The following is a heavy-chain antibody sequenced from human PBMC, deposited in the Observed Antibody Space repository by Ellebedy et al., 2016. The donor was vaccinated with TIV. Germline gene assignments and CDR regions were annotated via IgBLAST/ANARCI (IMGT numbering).Heavy chain of an antibody. CDR3: ARGSGYCSSTSCSGETD. D-gene: IGHD2-2*01. V-gene: IGHV3-7*03. Sequence: GESLKISCVDSGLTFSRYWMSWVRQTPGRGLEWVANIKQDGSDKNYVDSVKGRFHISRDNAKNSLYLQMNSLSADDTAVYYCARGSGYCSSTSCSGETDWGQGTPVTVSS. CDR1: GLTFSRYW. CDR2: IKQDGSDK. J-gene: IGHJ4*02.